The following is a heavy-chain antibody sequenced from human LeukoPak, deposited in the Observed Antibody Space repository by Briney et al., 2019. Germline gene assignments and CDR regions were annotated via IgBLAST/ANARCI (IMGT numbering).Heavy chain of an antibody. CDR2: IYYSGNT. CDR1: GGSISGYY. CDR3: ARRKWESPAFDI. J-gene: IGHJ3*02. V-gene: IGHV4-59*01. D-gene: IGHD1-26*01. Sequence: SETLSLTCTVSGGSISGYYLNWIRQPPGKGLEWIGYIYYSGNTNYNPSLKSRVTISVDTSKNQFSLKLTSVTAADTAVYYCARRKWESPAFDICGHGTMVTVSS.